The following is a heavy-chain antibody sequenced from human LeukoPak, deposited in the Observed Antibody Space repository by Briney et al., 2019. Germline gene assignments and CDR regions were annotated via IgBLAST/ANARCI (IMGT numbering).Heavy chain of an antibody. J-gene: IGHJ4*02. V-gene: IGHV4-59*01. CDR2: IYYSGST. CDR1: GGSISSYY. Sequence: SETLSLTCTVSGGSISSYYWSWIRQPPGKGLEGIGYIYYSGSTNYNPPLKSRATISVDTSKNQFSLKLSSVTAADTAVYYCAAVDTAMAFDYWGQGTLVTVSS. D-gene: IGHD5-18*01. CDR3: AAVDTAMAFDY.